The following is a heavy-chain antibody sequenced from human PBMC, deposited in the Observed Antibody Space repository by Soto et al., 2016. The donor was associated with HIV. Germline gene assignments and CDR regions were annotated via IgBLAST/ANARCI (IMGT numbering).Heavy chain of an antibody. CDR2: VRTKAANTAT. CDR3: TRDSGTYNWLDP. J-gene: IGHJ5*02. D-gene: IGHD1-26*01. Sequence: EVQLVESEGGLVQPGGSLKLSCAVSGFIFSDCAIHWVRQASGKGLEWVGVVRTKAANTATEYAASVKGRFTISRDDSENTAYLQMNNLKTEDTAMYYCTRDSGTYNWLDPWGQGTLVTVSS. V-gene: IGHV3-73*01. CDR1: GFIFSDCA.